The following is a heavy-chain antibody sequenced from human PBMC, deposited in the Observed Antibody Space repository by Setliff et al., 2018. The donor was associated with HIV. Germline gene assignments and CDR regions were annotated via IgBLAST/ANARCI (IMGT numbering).Heavy chain of an antibody. V-gene: IGHV3-33*06. CDR3: AKDSLVG. J-gene: IGHJ4*02. CDR1: GFTFSNYA. CDR2: IWHNGNRH. D-gene: IGHD1-26*01. Sequence: GGSLRLSCAASGFTFSNYAMHWVRQVPGRGPEWVASIWHNGNRHYGADSVKGRFTSSRDNSKNTLYLQMNSLRVEDTAVYYCAKDSLVGGGQGTLVTVSS.